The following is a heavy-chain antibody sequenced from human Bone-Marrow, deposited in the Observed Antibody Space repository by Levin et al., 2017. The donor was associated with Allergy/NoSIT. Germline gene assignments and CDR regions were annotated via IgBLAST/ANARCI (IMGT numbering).Heavy chain of an antibody. CDR3: ARDDNYGSGTFDY. CDR1: GFNFTASW. D-gene: IGHD3-10*01. J-gene: IGHJ4*02. V-gene: IGHV3-7*01. Sequence: VASVKVSCAASGFNFTASWMSWVRQAPGKGLEWLASLKQDGTERYYVDSVKGRFTISRDNAQNSVFLQMNSLRVEDTAVYYCARDDNYGSGTFDYWGQGTLVTVSS. CDR2: LKQDGTER.